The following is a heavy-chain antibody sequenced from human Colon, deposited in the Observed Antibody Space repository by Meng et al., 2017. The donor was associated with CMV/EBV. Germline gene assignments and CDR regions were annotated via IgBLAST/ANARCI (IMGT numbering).Heavy chain of an antibody. J-gene: IGHJ6*02. Sequence: GGSLRLSCEVSGFTLSNYGMHWVRQAPGKGLEWVSAISGSGGSTYYADSVKGRFTISRDNSKNTLYLQMNSLRAEDTAVYYCAKEEAKEYSYGMDVWGQGTTVTVSS. D-gene: IGHD2/OR15-2a*01. CDR2: ISGSGGST. CDR1: GFTLSNYG. V-gene: IGHV3-23*01. CDR3: AKEEAKEYSYGMDV.